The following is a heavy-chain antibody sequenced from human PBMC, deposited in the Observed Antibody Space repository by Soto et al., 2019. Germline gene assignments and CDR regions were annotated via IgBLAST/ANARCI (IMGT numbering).Heavy chain of an antibody. CDR2: IDWDDDK. V-gene: IGHV2-70*01. CDR3: ARIISGSSGYYGNNWFDP. D-gene: IGHD3-22*01. Sequence: SGPTLVNPTQTLTLTCTFSGFSLSTSGMCVSWIRQPPGKALEWLALIDWDDDKYYSTSLKTRLTISKDTSKNQVVLTMTNMDPVDTATYYCARIISGSSGYYGNNWFDPWGQGTLVTVS. CDR1: GFSLSTSGMC. J-gene: IGHJ5*02.